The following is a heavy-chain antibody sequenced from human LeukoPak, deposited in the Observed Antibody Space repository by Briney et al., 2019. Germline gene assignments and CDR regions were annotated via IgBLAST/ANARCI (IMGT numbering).Heavy chain of an antibody. CDR1: SYSISNSAYY. CDR2: IYHSGST. V-gene: IGHV4-38-2*02. J-gene: IGHJ4*02. Sequence: SETLSLTCTVSSYSISNSAYYWGWIRQPPGKGLEWIGSIYHSGSTHYTPSLKSRVTISLDMSKNQFSLKLSSVTAADTAVYYCVRDRELAYWGQGILVTVSS. D-gene: IGHD1-1*01. CDR3: VRDRELAY.